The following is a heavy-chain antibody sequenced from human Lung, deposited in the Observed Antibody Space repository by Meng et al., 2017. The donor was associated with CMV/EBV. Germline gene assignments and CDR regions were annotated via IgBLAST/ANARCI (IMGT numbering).Heavy chain of an antibody. CDR3: ARGCSSTSCYSDAFDI. Sequence: GEXXKISCAASGFTFSSYSMNWVRQAPGKGLEWVSSISSSSSYIYYAASVKGRFTISRDNAKNSLYLQMNSLRAEDTAVYYCARGCSSTSCYSDAFDIWGQGTMVTVSS. D-gene: IGHD2-2*01. V-gene: IGHV3-21*01. CDR2: ISSSSSYI. J-gene: IGHJ3*02. CDR1: GFTFSSYS.